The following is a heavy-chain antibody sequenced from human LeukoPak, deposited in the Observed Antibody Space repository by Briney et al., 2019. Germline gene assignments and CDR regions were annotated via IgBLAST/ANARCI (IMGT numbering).Heavy chain of an antibody. J-gene: IGHJ3*02. CDR2: IRSKANSYAT. CDR3: TRWSSSGLVFAFDI. CDR1: GFTFGGSA. Sequence: PGGSLRLSCAASGFTFGGSAMHWVRQASGKGLEWVGRIRSKANSYATAYAASVKGRFTISRDDSKNTAYLQMNSLKTEDTAVYYCTRWSSSGLVFAFDIWGQGTMVTVSS. V-gene: IGHV3-73*01. D-gene: IGHD3-10*01.